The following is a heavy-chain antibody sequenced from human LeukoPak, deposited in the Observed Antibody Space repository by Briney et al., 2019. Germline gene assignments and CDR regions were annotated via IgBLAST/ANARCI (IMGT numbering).Heavy chain of an antibody. CDR2: INHSGST. Sequence: NPSETLSLTCAVYGGSFSGYYWSWIRHPPGKGLEWIGEINHSGSTNYNPSLKSRVTISVDTSKNQFSLKLSSVTAADTAVYYCARDCHVVVPAAKRGRRFDRWGQGTLVTVSS. V-gene: IGHV4-34*01. CDR1: GGSFSGYY. J-gene: IGHJ5*02. CDR3: ARDCHVVVPAAKRGRRFDR. D-gene: IGHD2-2*01.